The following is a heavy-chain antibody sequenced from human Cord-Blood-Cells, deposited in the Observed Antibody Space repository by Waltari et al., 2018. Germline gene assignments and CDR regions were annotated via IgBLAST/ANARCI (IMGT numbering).Heavy chain of an antibody. D-gene: IGHD2-15*01. Sequence: QLQLQESGPGLVKPSETLSLTCTVSGGSISSSSYYWGWIRQPPGKGLEWIGSIYYSGSTYYNPSLKSRVTLSVHTSKNQFSLKLSSVTAADPAVYYCASRGVQDVFDLWGRGTLVTVSS. CDR3: ASRGVQDVFDL. CDR2: IYYSGST. CDR1: GGSISSSSYY. J-gene: IGHJ2*01. V-gene: IGHV4-39*01.